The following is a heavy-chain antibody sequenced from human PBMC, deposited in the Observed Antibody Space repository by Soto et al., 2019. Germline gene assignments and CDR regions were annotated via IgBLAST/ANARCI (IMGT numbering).Heavy chain of an antibody. Sequence: KASGTLSLTCTVSGGSISGSTYYWDWIRQPPGKGLEWIGAMYYTGNKNYNPSLESRVTMSVDTSKNQFSLKLSSVTPTDTAVYYCARRSSSSLGSLFDPWGRGILVTVSS. CDR3: ARRSSSSLGSLFDP. CDR2: MYYTGNK. D-gene: IGHD6-6*01. J-gene: IGHJ5*02. V-gene: IGHV4-39*01. CDR1: GGSISGSTYY.